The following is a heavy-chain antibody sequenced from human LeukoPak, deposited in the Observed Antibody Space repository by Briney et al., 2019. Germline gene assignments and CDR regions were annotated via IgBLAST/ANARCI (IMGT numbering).Heavy chain of an antibody. Sequence: GGSLRLSCAASGFTFSSYGMHWVRQAPGKGLEWVAVISYDGSNKYYADSVKGRFTISRDNSKNTLYLQMNSLRAEDTAVYYCAKEVYYDILTGYQPLDYWGQGTLVTVSS. D-gene: IGHD3-9*01. CDR2: ISYDGSNK. J-gene: IGHJ4*02. CDR1: GFTFSSYG. CDR3: AKEVYYDILTGYQPLDY. V-gene: IGHV3-30*18.